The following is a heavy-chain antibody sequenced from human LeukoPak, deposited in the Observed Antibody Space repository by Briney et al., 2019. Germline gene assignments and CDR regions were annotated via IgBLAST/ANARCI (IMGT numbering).Heavy chain of an antibody. CDR2: VYSKNGGT. Sequence: ASVKVSCKASGYTFTLYNIHWIRQAPGQGLEWMGYVYSKNGGTKYARKFQDRVAMTRDTPISTAYMELRNLRPDDTAVYYCAKFEGQGATILDWDQGTLVTVSS. D-gene: IGHD5-24*01. CDR1: GYTFTLYN. V-gene: IGHV1-2*02. CDR3: AKFEGQGATILD. J-gene: IGHJ1*01.